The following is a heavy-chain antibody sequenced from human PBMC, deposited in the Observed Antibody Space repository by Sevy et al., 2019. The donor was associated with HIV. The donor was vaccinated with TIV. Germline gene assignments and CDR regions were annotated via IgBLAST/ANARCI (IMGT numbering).Heavy chain of an antibody. CDR1: GIIFTTSG. J-gene: IGHJ6*02. D-gene: IGHD3-9*01. CDR3: AKDFTGYNGMDV. Sequence: GGSLRLSCVVSGIIFTTSGMHWVRQAPGKGLEWVAVISYHGRDKFYVDSVKGRATISRDNSKNILYLQMDGLRTEDTAVYYCAKDFTGYNGMDVWGQGTMVTVSS. V-gene: IGHV3-30*18. CDR2: ISYHGRDK.